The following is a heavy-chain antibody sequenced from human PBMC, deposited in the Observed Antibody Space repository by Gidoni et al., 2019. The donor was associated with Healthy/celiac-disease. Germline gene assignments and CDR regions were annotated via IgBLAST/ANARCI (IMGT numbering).Heavy chain of an antibody. CDR3: TREYYDFWSGYFPQYAFDI. CDR2: IRSKAYGGTT. CDR1: GFTFGAYA. D-gene: IGHD3-3*01. J-gene: IGHJ3*02. Sequence: EVQLVESGGGLLKPGRSLRLPCTASGFTFGAYAMSWFRQAPGKGLEWVGFIRSKAYGGTTEYAASVKGRFTISRDDSKSIAYLQMNSLKTEDTAVYYCTREYYDFWSGYFPQYAFDIWGQGTMVTVSS. V-gene: IGHV3-49*05.